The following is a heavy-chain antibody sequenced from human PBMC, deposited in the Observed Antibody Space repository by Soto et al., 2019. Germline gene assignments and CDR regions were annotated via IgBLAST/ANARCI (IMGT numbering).Heavy chain of an antibody. V-gene: IGHV4-61*01. CDR1: GGSVSSGSYY. J-gene: IGHJ4*02. D-gene: IGHD6-6*01. CDR3: ASSTSSGDY. CDR2: IYYSGST. Sequence: QVQLQESGPGLVKPSETLSLTCTVSGGSVSSGSYYWSWIRQPPGKGLEWIGYIYYSGSTNYNPSLKSRVTISVDTSKNQFSLNLISVTAADTAVYYCASSTSSGDYWGQGTLVTVSS.